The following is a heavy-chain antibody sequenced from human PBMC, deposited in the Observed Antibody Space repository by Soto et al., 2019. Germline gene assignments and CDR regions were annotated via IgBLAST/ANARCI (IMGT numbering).Heavy chain of an antibody. CDR2: IKQDGSEK. V-gene: IGHV3-7*01. J-gene: IGHJ4*02. CDR1: GFTFSSYW. D-gene: IGHD3-3*01. CDR3: ARDLSSYDFWSGYFDY. Sequence: GGSLRLSCAASGFTFSSYWMSWVRQAPGKGLEWVANIKQDGSEKYYVDSVKGRFTISRDNAKNSLYLQMNSLRAEDTAVYYCARDLSSYDFWSGYFDYWGQGTLVTVSS.